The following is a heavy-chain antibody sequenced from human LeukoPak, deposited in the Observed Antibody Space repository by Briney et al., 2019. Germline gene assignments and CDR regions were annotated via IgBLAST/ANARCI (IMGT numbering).Heavy chain of an antibody. D-gene: IGHD6-19*01. Sequence: GGSLRLSCAASGFIFYNYAMSWVREAPGRGLERVSGISGSGGSTYCAESVKGRFTISRDDSTLYLQMNSLRAEDTAVYYCAKRGVQQWLVDWYFDYWGQGTLVTVSS. V-gene: IGHV3-23*01. J-gene: IGHJ4*02. CDR1: GFIFYNYA. CDR3: AKRGVQQWLVDWYFDY. CDR2: ISGSGGST.